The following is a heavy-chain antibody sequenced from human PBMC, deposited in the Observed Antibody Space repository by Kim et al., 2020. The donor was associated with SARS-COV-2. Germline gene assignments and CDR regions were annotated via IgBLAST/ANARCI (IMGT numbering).Heavy chain of an antibody. J-gene: IGHJ4*02. V-gene: IGHV1-18*01. CDR3: ARRSVAYFDY. CDR2: T. Sequence: TNYAQKPQGRVTMTTATSTSTAYMGLRSLRSDDTAVYYCARRSVAYFDYWGQGTLVTVSS.